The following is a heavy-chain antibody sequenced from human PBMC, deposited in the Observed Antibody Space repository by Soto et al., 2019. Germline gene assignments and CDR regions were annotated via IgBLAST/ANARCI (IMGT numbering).Heavy chain of an antibody. CDR2: IYPGDSDT. CDR3: ARHGKDIVVVVAATRRNDAFDI. CDR1: GYSFTSYW. Sequence: GESLKISCKGSGYSFTSYWIGWVRQMPGKGLEWMGIIYPGDSDTRYSPSFQGQVTIPADKSISTAYLQWSSLKASDTAMYYCARHGKDIVVVVAATRRNDAFDIWGQGTMVTVSS. D-gene: IGHD2-15*01. J-gene: IGHJ3*02. V-gene: IGHV5-51*01.